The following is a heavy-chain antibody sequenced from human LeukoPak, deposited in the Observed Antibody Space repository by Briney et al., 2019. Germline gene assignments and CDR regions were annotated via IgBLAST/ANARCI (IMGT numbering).Heavy chain of an antibody. V-gene: IGHV3-23*01. CDR2: ISGSGGNT. CDR1: GFTFSSYA. D-gene: IGHD3-3*01. Sequence: GGSLRLSCAASGFTFSSYAMSWVRQAPGKGLEWVSAISGSGGNTYYADSVKGRFTISRDNSKNTLYLQMNSLRAEDTAVYYCAKDLSAGYYGMDVWGQGTTVTVSS. CDR3: AKDLSAGYYGMDV. J-gene: IGHJ6*02.